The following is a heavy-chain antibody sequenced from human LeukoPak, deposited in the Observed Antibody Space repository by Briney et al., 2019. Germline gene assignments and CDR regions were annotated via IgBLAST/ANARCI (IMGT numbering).Heavy chain of an antibody. CDR1: GGTFSSYA. CDR3: ARDNYDFWSGYYTGRGINY. D-gene: IGHD3-3*01. Sequence: SVKVSCKASGGTFSSYAISWVRQAPGQGLEWMGGIIPIFGTANYAQKFQGRVTITADESTRTAYMELSSLRSEDTAVYYCARDNYDFWSGYYTGRGINYWGQGTLVTVSS. J-gene: IGHJ4*02. CDR2: IIPIFGTA. V-gene: IGHV1-69*01.